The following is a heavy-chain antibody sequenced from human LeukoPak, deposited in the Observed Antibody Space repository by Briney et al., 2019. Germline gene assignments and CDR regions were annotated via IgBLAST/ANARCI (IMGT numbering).Heavy chain of an antibody. CDR2: ISGSGGST. J-gene: IGHJ1*01. CDR3: AKGEQWLVLYFQH. CDR1: GFTFSSYS. D-gene: IGHD6-19*01. V-gene: IGHV3-23*01. Sequence: GGSLRLSCAVSGFTFSSYSMSWVRQAPGKGLEWVAAISGSGGSTDYADSVKGRFTISRDNSKNTLYPQMNSLRAEDTAVYYCAKGEQWLVLYFQHWGQGTLVTVSS.